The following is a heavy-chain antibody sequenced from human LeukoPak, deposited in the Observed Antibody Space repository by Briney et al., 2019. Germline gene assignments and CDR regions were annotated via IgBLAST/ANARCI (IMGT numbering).Heavy chain of an antibody. V-gene: IGHV3-9*03. CDR2: ISWNSGSI. CDR3: AKGPVADSGYDLGGGYFDY. CDR1: GFTFDDYA. Sequence: PGRSLRLSCAASGFTFDDYAMHWVRQAPGKGLEWVSGISWNSGSIGYADSVKGRFTISRDNAKNSLYLQMNGLRAEDMALYYCAKGPVADSGYDLGGGYFDYWGQGTLVTVSS. D-gene: IGHD5-12*01. J-gene: IGHJ4*02.